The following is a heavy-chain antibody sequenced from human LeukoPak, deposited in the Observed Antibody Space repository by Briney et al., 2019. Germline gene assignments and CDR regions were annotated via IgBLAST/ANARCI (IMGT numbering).Heavy chain of an antibody. D-gene: IGHD3-10*02. CDR3: AELGITMIGGV. J-gene: IGHJ6*04. V-gene: IGHV3-30*03. Sequence: PGGSLRLSCAASGFTFSSYGIHWVRQAPGKGLEWVAVISYDGSNKTYTDSVKGRFTISRENAKNSLYLQMNSLRGENTAVYYCAELGITMIGGVWGKGTTVTISS. CDR1: GFTFSSYG. CDR2: ISYDGSNK.